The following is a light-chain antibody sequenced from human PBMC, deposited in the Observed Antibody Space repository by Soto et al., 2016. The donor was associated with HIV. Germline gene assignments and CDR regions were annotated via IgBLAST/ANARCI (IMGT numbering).Light chain of an antibody. CDR1: QDIDNY. J-gene: IGKJ4*01. V-gene: IGKV1-16*02. CDR2: GAS. Sequence: DIQMTQSPSSLSASVGDTVTITCRASQDIDNYLAWFQRKPGKAPKSLIYGASTLQSGVSSKFSGSRSGTDFTLTISCLQSEDFATYYCQQYYSNAALSFGGGTKVEIK. CDR3: QQYYSNAALS.